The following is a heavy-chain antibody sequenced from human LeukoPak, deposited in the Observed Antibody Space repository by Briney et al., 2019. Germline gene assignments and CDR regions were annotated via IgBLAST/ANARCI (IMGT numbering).Heavy chain of an antibody. CDR2: MNPNSGNT. D-gene: IGHD3-10*01. CDR3: ARGQGGSGSYGFYYYYMDV. J-gene: IGHJ6*03. CDR1: GYTFTSYD. V-gene: IGHV1-8*01. Sequence: ASVKVSCKASGYTFTSYDINWVRQATGQGLEWMGWMNPNSGNTGYAQKFQGRVTMTRNTSISTAYMELSSLRSEDTAVYYCARGQGGSGSYGFYYYYMDVWGKGTTVTVSS.